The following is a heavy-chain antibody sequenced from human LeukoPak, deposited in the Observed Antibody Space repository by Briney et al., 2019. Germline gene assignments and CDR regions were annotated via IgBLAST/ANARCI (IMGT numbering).Heavy chain of an antibody. CDR3: AKDTRYQLHPRGEYFQH. V-gene: IGHV3-30*02. Sequence: GGSLRLSCAASGFTFSSYGMHWVRQAPGKGLEWMAFIRYDGSNKYYADSVKGRFTISRDNSKNTLYLQMNSLRAEDTAVYYCAKDTRYQLHPRGEYFQHWGQGTLVTVSS. CDR2: IRYDGSNK. CDR1: GFTFSSYG. J-gene: IGHJ1*01. D-gene: IGHD2-2*01.